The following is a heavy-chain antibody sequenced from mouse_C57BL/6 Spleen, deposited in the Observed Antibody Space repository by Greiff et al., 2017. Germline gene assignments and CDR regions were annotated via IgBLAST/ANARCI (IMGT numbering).Heavy chain of an antibody. D-gene: IGHD5-1*01. Sequence: EVKLQQSGPELVKPGASVKMSCKASGYTFTDYYMPWVKQSPGKSLEWIGYINPNNGGTSYNQKFKGKATLTVNKSSSTAYMELRSLTSEDSAVYYCAREEYRTLDFDGWGQGTTLTVSA. CDR2: INPNNGGT. V-gene: IGHV1-22*01. CDR1: GYTFTDYY. J-gene: IGHJ2*01. CDR3: AREEYRTLDFDG.